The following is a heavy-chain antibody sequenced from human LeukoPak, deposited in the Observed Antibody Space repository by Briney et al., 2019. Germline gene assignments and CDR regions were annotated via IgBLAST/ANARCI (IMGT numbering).Heavy chain of an antibody. CDR2: INPNSGGT. CDR3: ARELVVAGGFDY. D-gene: IGHD2-15*01. V-gene: IGHV1-2*06. CDR1: GYTFTGYY. J-gene: IGHJ4*02. Sequence: GASVKVSCKASGYTFTGYYMHWVRQAPGQGLEWMGRINPNSGGTNYAQKFQSRVTMTRDTSISTAYMELSRLRSDDTAVYYCARELVVAGGFDYWGQGTLVTVSS.